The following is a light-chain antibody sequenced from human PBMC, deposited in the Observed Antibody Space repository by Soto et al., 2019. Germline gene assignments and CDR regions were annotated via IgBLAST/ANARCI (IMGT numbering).Light chain of an antibody. CDR1: SSNIGAGYD. V-gene: IGLV1-40*01. Sequence: QSVLTQPPSVSGAPGQRVTISCTGSSSNIGAGYDVHWYQQLPGTAPKLLIYGNSNRPSGVPDRFSGSKSGTTASLAITGLQAEDEAADYCQSYYSSLSDLFGGGTKVTVL. CDR3: QSYYSSLSDL. J-gene: IGLJ3*02. CDR2: GNS.